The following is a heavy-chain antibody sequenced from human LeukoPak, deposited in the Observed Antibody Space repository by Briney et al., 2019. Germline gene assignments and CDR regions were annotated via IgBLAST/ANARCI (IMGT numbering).Heavy chain of an antibody. CDR1: GFTFSDYY. CDR2: ISSSGSTV. CDR3: ARDGSTEYDFWSGYPKEHYMDV. J-gene: IGHJ6*02. D-gene: IGHD3-3*01. Sequence: GGSLRLSCAASGFTFSDYYMSWIRQAPGKGLEWVSYISSSGSTVYYADSVKGRFTISRDNAKNSLYLQMNSLRAEDTAVYYCARDGSTEYDFWSGYPKEHYMDVWGQGTTVTVSS. V-gene: IGHV3-11*01.